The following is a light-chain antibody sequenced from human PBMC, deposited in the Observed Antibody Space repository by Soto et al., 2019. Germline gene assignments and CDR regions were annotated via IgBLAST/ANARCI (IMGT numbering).Light chain of an antibody. CDR1: QGVRSW. J-gene: IGKJ5*01. V-gene: IGKV1-12*01. CDR3: QQGSSFPLT. Sequence: DIQMTQSPSSVSASVGDRVTITCRASQGVRSWLAWYQQKPGKAPHLLIYSASSLQSGVPSRFSGSGSGTDFTLTISSLQPEDCATYYCQQGSSFPLTFGQGTRLDIK. CDR2: SAS.